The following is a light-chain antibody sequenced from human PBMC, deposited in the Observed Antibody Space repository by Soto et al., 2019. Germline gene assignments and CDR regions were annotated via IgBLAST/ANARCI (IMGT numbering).Light chain of an antibody. J-gene: IGLJ2*01. Sequence: QSVLTQPPSVSGAPGQRVTISCTGSSSNIGAGYDVYWYQHLPGTVPRLVIYDNNIRPSGVPDRFSGSKSDTSASLAITGLQAEDEADYYCQSYDSSVTAVLFGGGTKLTVL. CDR2: DNN. CDR3: QSYDSSVTAVL. CDR1: SSNIGAGYD. V-gene: IGLV1-40*01.